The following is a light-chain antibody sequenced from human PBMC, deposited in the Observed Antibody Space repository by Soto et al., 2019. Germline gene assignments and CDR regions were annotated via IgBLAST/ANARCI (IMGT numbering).Light chain of an antibody. CDR2: DAS. J-gene: IGKJ3*01. V-gene: IGKV3-11*01. CDR1: QSVSSY. CDR3: QQRSNWPLFT. Sequence: ESGFPHIKTTLSLSPGERATLSCRASQSVSSYLAWYQQKPGQAPRLLIYDASNRATGIPARFSGSGSGTDFTLTISSLEPEDFAVYYCQQRSNWPLFTFGPGTKVDIK.